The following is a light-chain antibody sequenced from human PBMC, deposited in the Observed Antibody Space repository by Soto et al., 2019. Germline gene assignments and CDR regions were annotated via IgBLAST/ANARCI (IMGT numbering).Light chain of an antibody. CDR2: DDS. CDR1: NIGSKS. J-gene: IGLJ1*01. V-gene: IGLV3-21*02. Sequence: SYELTQPPSVSVAPGQTARITCGGNNIGSKSVHWYQKKPGQAPVLVVYDDSDRPSGIPERFSGSNSGNTATLTISRVEAGDEADYYCQVWDSSSEYVFGTGTKVTVL. CDR3: QVWDSSSEYV.